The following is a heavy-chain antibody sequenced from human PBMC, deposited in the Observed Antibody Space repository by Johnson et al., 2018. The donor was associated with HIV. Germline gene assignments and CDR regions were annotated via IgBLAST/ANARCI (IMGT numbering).Heavy chain of an antibody. J-gene: IGHJ3*02. D-gene: IGHD2-15*01. CDR2: INWNGGST. V-gene: IGHV3-20*04. Sequence: VQLVESGGGVVRPGGSLRLSCAASGFTFDDYGMSWVRQAPGKGLEWVSGINWNGGSTGYADSVKGRFTISRDNAKNSLDLQMSSLRAEDTALYYCARDRGRGSEDAFDIWGQGTMVTVSS. CDR1: GFTFDDYG. CDR3: ARDRGRGSEDAFDI.